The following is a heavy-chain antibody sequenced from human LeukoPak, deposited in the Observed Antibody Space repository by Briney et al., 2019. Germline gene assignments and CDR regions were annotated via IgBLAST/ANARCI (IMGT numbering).Heavy chain of an antibody. CDR1: GYTFTNYA. CDR2: LNTNTGNP. CDR3: TRVLYCSSTSCPPDY. D-gene: IGHD2-2*01. V-gene: IGHV7-4-1*02. Sequence: GASVKVSCKASGYTFTNYAMNWVRQAPGQGLEWMGWLNTNTGNPTYAQGFTGRFVFSLDTSVSTAYLQISSLKTEDTAVYFCTRVLYCSSTSCPPDYWGQGTLVTVSS. J-gene: IGHJ4*02.